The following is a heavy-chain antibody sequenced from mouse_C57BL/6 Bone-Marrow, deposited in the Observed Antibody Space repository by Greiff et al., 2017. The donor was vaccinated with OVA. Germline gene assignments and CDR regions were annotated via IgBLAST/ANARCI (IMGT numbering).Heavy chain of an antibody. V-gene: IGHV1-72*01. CDR1: GYTFTSYW. CDR3: ARSGFYGNPYFDY. CDR2: IDPNSGGT. J-gene: IGHJ2*01. D-gene: IGHD2-1*01. Sequence: QVQLKQPGAELVKPGASVKLSCKASGYTFTSYWMHWVKQRPGRGLEWIGRIDPNSGGTKYNEKFKSKATLTVDKPSSTAYMQLSSLTSEDSAVYYCARSGFYGNPYFDYWGQGTTLTVSS.